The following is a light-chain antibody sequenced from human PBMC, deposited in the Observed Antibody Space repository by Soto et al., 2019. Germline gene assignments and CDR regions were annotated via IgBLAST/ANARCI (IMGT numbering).Light chain of an antibody. J-gene: IGKJ5*01. CDR3: QQANSFPIT. CDR2: GAS. V-gene: IGKV1-12*01. CDR1: QDVGKW. Sequence: DIRVTRSPPSLSCFLVEIVTISCRASQDVGKWLAWYQQKPGKAPTLLIHGASSLQSGVPLRYSGSGYGTDFTLTISSLQPEDFATYYCQQANSFPITFGQGTRLE.